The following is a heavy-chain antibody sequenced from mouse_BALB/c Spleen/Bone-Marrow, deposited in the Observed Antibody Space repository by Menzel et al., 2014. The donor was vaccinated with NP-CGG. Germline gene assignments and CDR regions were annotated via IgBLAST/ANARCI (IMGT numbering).Heavy chain of an antibody. J-gene: IGHJ3*01. V-gene: IGHV1S81*02. CDR2: INPSNGGT. Sequence: VHLVESGAELVKPGASVKLSCKASAYTFTSYYMYWVKQRPGQGLEWIGGINPSNGGTNFNEKFKSKATLTVDKSSSTAYMQLSSLTSEDSAVYYCTRSEPFAYWGQGTLVTVSA. CDR3: TRSEPFAY. CDR1: AYTFTSYY.